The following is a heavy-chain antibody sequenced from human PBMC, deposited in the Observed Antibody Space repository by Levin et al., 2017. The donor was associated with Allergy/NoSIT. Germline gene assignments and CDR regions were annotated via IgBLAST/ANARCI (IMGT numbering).Heavy chain of an antibody. CDR2: IYYSGST. CDR3: ARDAGYCSSTSCSSDYYYYGMDV. J-gene: IGHJ6*02. V-gene: IGHV4-59*01. Sequence: SSETLSLTCTVSGGSISSYYWSWIRQPPGKGLEWIVYIYYSGSTNYNPSLKSRVTISVDTSKNHLSLKLSSVTAADTAVYYCARDAGYCSSTSCSSDYYYYGMDVWGQGTTVTVSS. D-gene: IGHD2-2*01. CDR1: GGSISSYY.